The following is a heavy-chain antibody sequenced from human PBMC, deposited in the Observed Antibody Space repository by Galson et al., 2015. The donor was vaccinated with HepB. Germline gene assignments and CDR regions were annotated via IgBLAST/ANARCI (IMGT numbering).Heavy chain of an antibody. V-gene: IGHV3-21*01. CDR2: ISSSSSYI. J-gene: IGHJ6*03. CDR1: GFTFSSYS. Sequence: SLRLSCAASGFTFSSYSMNWVRQAPGKGLEWVSSISSSSSYIYYADSVKGRFTISRDNAKNSLYLQMNSLRAEDTAVYYCARDPYDYIWGSYKYYYMDVWGKGTTVTVSS. CDR3: ARDPYDYIWGSYKYYYMDV. D-gene: IGHD3-16*01.